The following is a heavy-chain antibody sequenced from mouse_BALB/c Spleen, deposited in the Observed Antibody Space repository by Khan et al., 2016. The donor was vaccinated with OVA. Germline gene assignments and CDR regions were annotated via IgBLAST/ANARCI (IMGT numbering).Heavy chain of an antibody. CDR3: TGHGYVAWFAY. CDR1: GYSFTSYY. V-gene: IGHV1-31*01. Sequence: VQLQQSGPELMKPGASVKISCKASGYSFTSYYIHWMIQSPGNSLEWIGYIDPFSGGSTYNQKFKDKATLTVDKSSSTAYLHLSNLTSEDSAVYYGTGHGYVAWFAYRGQGTLVTVSA. CDR2: IDPFSGGS. D-gene: IGHD2-2*01. J-gene: IGHJ3*01.